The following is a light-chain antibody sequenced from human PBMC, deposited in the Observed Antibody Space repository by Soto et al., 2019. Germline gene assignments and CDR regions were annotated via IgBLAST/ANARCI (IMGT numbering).Light chain of an antibody. Sequence: QAVVTQEPSLTVSPGGTVTLTCGSSTGGVTSGHYPYWFQQKPGQAPRTVIYNTNKKPSWTPAHFSGSLLGGKAALILSGAQPEDEAEYYCLLYYSGAWVFGGGTQLTVL. J-gene: IGLJ3*02. CDR2: NTN. V-gene: IGLV7-46*01. CDR1: TGGVTSGHY. CDR3: LLYYSGAWV.